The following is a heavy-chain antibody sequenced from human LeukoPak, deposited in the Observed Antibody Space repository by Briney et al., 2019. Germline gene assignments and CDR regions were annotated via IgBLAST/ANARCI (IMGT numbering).Heavy chain of an antibody. D-gene: IGHD3-10*01. J-gene: IGHJ4*02. Sequence: GEFLKISCKGSGYILTNSWIGWVRQMPGKGLEWMGIISPGNSDTRYSPSFQGQVTISADKSISTAYLQWSSLKASDTAMYYCATESYGSGRNWGQGTLVTVSS. CDR3: ATESYGSGRN. CDR2: ISPGNSDT. CDR1: GYILTNSW. V-gene: IGHV5-51*01.